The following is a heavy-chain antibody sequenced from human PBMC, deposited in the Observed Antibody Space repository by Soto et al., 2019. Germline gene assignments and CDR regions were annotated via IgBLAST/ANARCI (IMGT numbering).Heavy chain of an antibody. CDR3: ARVPTTVYASSYFDY. J-gene: IGHJ4*02. Sequence: QVQLVQSGAEVKKPGSSVKVSCKASGGTFSSYTISWVRQAPGQGLEWMGRIIPILGIANYAQKFQGRVTITADKSTSTAYMELSRLRSEDTAVYYCARVPTTVYASSYFDYWGQGTLVTVSS. CDR2: IIPILGIA. D-gene: IGHD2-8*01. V-gene: IGHV1-69*02. CDR1: GGTFSSYT.